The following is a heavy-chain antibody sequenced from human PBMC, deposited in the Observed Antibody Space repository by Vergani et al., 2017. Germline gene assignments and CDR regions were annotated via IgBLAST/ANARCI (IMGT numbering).Heavy chain of an antibody. CDR1: GYSFNNYA. V-gene: IGHV7-4-1*01. Sequence: QEQLVQSGSELKKPGASVKVSCKASGYSFNNYAIHWVRQAPGQGLEWMGWINPTTGNPTYARAFTGRFVFSLDTSISTAYLQIGSLKAEDTAVYFCARAKRGRLAVGETASWGQGTLLTVSS. CDR3: ARAKRGRLAVGETAS. D-gene: IGHD6-19*01. J-gene: IGHJ5*02. CDR2: INPTTGNP.